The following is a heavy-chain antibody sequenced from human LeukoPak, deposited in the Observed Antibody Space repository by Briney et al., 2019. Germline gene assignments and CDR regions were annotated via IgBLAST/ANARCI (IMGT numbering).Heavy chain of an antibody. Sequence: GGSLRLSCAASGFTFSRYWMSWVRQAPGKGLEWVANIKEDGSDKYYVDSVKGRFTMSRDNAKNSLYLQMNSLRVEDTAVYYCAREVARPPNSIYRIYDYWGQGTLVTVSS. J-gene: IGHJ4*02. V-gene: IGHV3-7*01. D-gene: IGHD2-15*01. CDR2: IKEDGSDK. CDR1: GFTFSRYW. CDR3: AREVARPPNSIYRIYDY.